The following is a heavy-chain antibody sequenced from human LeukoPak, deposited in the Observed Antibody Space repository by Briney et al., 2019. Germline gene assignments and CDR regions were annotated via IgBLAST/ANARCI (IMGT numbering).Heavy chain of an antibody. D-gene: IGHD1-1*01. V-gene: IGHV3-23*01. J-gene: IGHJ5*02. CDR2: IGGPGGRE. Sequence: GGSLRLSCAASGFTFRNFAMSWVRQAPGKGLEWVSAIGGPGGREVFYADSVKGRFIISRDNSKNTLFLRMNSLRAEDTAVYYCAKATTSKADVAWFDPWGQGTLVTVSS. CDR3: AKATTSKADVAWFDP. CDR1: GFTFRNFA.